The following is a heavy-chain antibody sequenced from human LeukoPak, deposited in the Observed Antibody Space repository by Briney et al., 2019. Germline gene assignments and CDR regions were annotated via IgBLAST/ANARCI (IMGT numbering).Heavy chain of an antibody. CDR3: ARKVGATMGYFDY. Sequence: GGSLRLSCAASGFTFSSYWMSWVRQAPGKGLEWVANIKQDGSEKYYVDSVKGRSTISRDNAKNSLYLQMNSLRAEDTAVYYCARKVGATMGYFDYWGQGTLVTVSS. J-gene: IGHJ4*02. D-gene: IGHD1-26*01. CDR1: GFTFSSYW. CDR2: IKQDGSEK. V-gene: IGHV3-7*01.